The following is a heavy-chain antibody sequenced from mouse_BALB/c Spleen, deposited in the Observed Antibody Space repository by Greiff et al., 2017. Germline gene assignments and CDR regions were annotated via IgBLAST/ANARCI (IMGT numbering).Heavy chain of an antibody. CDR2: ISDGGSYT. J-gene: IGHJ1*01. D-gene: IGHD2-12*01. CDR1: GFTFSDYY. CDR3: ARDRKDTRYFDV. V-gene: IGHV5-4*02. Sequence: EVQRVESGGGLVKPGGSLKLSCAASGFTFSDYYMYWVRQTPEKRLEWVATISDGGSYTYYPDSVKGRFTISRDNAKNNLYLQMSSLKSEDTAMYYCARDRKDTRYFDVWGAGTTVTVSS.